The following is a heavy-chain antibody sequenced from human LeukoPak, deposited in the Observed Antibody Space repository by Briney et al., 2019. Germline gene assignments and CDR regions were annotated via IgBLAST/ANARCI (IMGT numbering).Heavy chain of an antibody. Sequence: GASVKVSCKASGYTFTSYYMHWVRQAPGQGLEWMGIINPSGGSTSYAQKFQGRVTMTRDMSTSTVYMELSRLRSDDTAVYYCAREIWASGSYYYFDYWGQGTLVTVSS. V-gene: IGHV1-46*01. CDR3: AREIWASGSYYYFDY. CDR1: GYTFTSYY. J-gene: IGHJ4*02. D-gene: IGHD1-26*01. CDR2: INPSGGST.